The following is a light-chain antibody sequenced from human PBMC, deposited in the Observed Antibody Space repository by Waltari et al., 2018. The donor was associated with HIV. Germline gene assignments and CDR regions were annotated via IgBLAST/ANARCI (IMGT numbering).Light chain of an antibody. V-gene: IGLV1-44*01. CDR1: RSNIGSHP. CDR3: AAWDDGLNGL. Sequence: QSVLTQPPPASVTPGQRPTISWSGRRSNIGSHPVNWYQKLPGTAPILLIDNSDQRPSGVPDRFSGCKSGTSASLAISGLQPEDGGAYYCAAWDDGLNGLFGGGTKLTV. CDR2: NSD. J-gene: IGLJ2*01.